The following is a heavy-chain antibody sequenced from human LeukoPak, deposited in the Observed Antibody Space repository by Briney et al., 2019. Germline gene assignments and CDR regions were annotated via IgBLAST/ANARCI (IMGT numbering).Heavy chain of an antibody. CDR2: ISYDGSNK. D-gene: IGHD1-26*01. J-gene: IGHJ4*02. CDR3: AKDRGSYGSDY. CDR1: GFTFSSYG. V-gene: IGHV3-30*18. Sequence: GGSLRLSCAASGFTFSSYGMHWVRQAPGKGLEWVAVISYDGSNKYYADSVKGRFTISRDNSKNTLYLQMNSLRAEDTAIYYCAKDRGSYGSDYWGQGTLVTVSS.